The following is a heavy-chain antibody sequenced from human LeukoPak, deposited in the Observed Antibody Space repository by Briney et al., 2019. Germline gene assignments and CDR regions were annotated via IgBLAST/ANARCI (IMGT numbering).Heavy chain of an antibody. Sequence: PGGSLRLSCAASGFTFNNYAMNWVRQAPGKGLEWVSSISGGGETTYYADSAKGRFTISRDNSKNTLYLQMSSLRADDTAVYYCAKTFIFGGDHFQHWGQGTLVTVFS. CDR3: AKTFIFGGDHFQH. D-gene: IGHD2-21*02. CDR1: GFTFNNYA. V-gene: IGHV3-23*01. CDR2: ISGGGETT. J-gene: IGHJ1*01.